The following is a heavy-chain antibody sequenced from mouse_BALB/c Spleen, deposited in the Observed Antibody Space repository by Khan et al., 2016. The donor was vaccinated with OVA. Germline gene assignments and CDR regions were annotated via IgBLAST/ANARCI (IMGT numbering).Heavy chain of an antibody. CDR2: ISYSGNT. CDR1: GYSIASDYA. CDR3: ARVYGGDCDY. D-gene: IGHD1-1*01. J-gene: IGHJ2*01. Sequence: EVELVESGPGLVKPSQSLSLTCTVTGYSIASDYAWNWIRQFPGNKLEWMGFISYSGNTNYNPSLKSRISITRNTSKNQFFLLLNSVTSEDTATYYCARVYGGDCDYWGQGTTRTVSS. V-gene: IGHV3-2*02.